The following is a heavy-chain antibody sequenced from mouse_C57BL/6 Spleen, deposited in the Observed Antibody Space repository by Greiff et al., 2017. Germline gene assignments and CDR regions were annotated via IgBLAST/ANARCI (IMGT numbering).Heavy chain of an antibody. J-gene: IGHJ4*01. CDR2: IWSGGST. CDR1: GFSLTSYG. CDR3: ARKNDGYYAYYAMDY. D-gene: IGHD2-3*01. V-gene: IGHV2-2*01. Sequence: VKLQESGPGLVQPSQSLSITCTVSGFSLTSYGVHWVRQSPGKGLEWLGVIWSGGSTDYNAAFISRLSISKDNSKSQVFFKMNSLQADDTAIYYCARKNDGYYAYYAMDYWGQGTSVTVSS.